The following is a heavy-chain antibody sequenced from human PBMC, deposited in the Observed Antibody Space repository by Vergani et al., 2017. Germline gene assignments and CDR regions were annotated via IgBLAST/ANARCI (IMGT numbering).Heavy chain of an antibody. Sequence: QVQLQESGPGLVKPSQTLSLTCTVPGGSISSGSYYWSWIRQPAGKGLEWIGRIYTSGSTYYNTSLKSRVTISVDTSKNQLYLKLSSVTAADTAVYYCRRRHADFGSGYNWFDPWGQGTMVTVSS. J-gene: IGHJ5*02. D-gene: IGHD3-3*01. CDR2: IYTSGST. V-gene: IGHV4-61*02. CDR3: RRRHADFGSGYNWFDP. CDR1: GGSISSGSYY.